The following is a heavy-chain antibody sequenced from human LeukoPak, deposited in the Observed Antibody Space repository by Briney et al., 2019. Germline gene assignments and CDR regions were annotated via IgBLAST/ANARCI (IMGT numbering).Heavy chain of an antibody. Sequence: GGSLRLSCPASGFTFSSYGMHWVRQAPGKGLEWVAVISYDGSNKYYADSVKGRFTISRDNAKNSLYLQMNSLRAEDTAVYYCAELGITMIGGVWGKGTTVTISS. J-gene: IGHJ6*04. D-gene: IGHD3-10*02. CDR2: ISYDGSNK. CDR3: AELGITMIGGV. CDR1: GFTFSSYG. V-gene: IGHV3-30*18.